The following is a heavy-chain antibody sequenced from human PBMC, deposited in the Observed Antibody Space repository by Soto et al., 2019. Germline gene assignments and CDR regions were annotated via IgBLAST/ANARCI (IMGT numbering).Heavy chain of an antibody. Sequence: EVQLVESGGAIVQPGGSLRLSCATSGFTFSSYPIHWVRQAPGKGPVWVSRITEDGSGTTYADSVKGRFTVTRDNAKNTMYLQMSCLGAEDTAVYHCVRGTNGCRGMDYWGQGTLVTLSS. CDR2: ITEDGSGT. CDR3: VRGTNGCRGMDY. CDR1: GFTFSSYP. D-gene: IGHD2-8*01. J-gene: IGHJ4*02. V-gene: IGHV3-74*01.